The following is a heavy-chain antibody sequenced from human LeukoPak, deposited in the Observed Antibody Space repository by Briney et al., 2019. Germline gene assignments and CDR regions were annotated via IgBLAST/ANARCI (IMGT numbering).Heavy chain of an antibody. Sequence: GVSLRRSCAASGFTFSSYGMHWVRQAPGMGLEWVAYIRCDGNNNAYADSVKGRFTTSRDNSKNTLYLQMNSLRAEDAAVYYCAKTPNRVVVPAAMPFDFWGQGTLVTVSS. D-gene: IGHD2-2*01. J-gene: IGHJ4*02. CDR1: GFTFSSYG. CDR3: AKTPNRVVVPAAMPFDF. V-gene: IGHV3-30*02. CDR2: IRCDGNNN.